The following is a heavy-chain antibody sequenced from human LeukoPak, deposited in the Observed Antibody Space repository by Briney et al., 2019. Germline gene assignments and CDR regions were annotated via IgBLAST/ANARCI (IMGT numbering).Heavy chain of an antibody. D-gene: IGHD1-26*01. CDR2: IIPIFGTA. CDR3: AISGSYNYFYMDV. V-gene: IGHV1-69*05. J-gene: IGHJ6*03. Sequence: ASVNVSCQASLGTFSSYAISWVRQAPGQGLEWMGGIIPIFGTANYAQKFQGRVTITTDESTSTAYMELSSLRSADTAVYHCAISGSYNYFYMDVWGKGTTVTVSS. CDR1: LGTFSSYA.